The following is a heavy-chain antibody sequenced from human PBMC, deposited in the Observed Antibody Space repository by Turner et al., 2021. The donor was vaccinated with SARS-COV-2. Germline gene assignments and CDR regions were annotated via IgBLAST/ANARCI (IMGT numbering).Heavy chain of an antibody. CDR3: AKAETYSSGWSGGRSYYYYYMDV. J-gene: IGHJ6*03. Sequence: QVQLVESGGGVVQPGRSLRLSCAASGFTFSSYGVHWVRQAPGKGLEWVAVRSYDGSNKYYADSVKGRFTISRDKSKNTLYLQMNSLRAEDTAVYYCAKAETYSSGWSGGRSYYYYYMDVWGKGTTVTVSS. V-gene: IGHV3-30*18. CDR2: RSYDGSNK. CDR1: GFTFSSYG. D-gene: IGHD6-19*01.